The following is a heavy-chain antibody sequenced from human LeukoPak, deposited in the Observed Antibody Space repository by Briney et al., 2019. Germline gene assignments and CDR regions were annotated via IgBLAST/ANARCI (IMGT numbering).Heavy chain of an antibody. Sequence: PGGSLRLSCAASGFTVSSNYMSWVRQAPGKGLEWDSVIYSGGSTYYADSVKGRFTISRDNSKNTLYLQMNSLRAEDTAVYYCAKYGDYESSSDNWYFDLWGRGTLVTVSS. V-gene: IGHV3-66*01. CDR2: IYSGGST. D-gene: IGHD4-17*01. J-gene: IGHJ2*01. CDR1: GFTVSSNY. CDR3: AKYGDYESSSDNWYFDL.